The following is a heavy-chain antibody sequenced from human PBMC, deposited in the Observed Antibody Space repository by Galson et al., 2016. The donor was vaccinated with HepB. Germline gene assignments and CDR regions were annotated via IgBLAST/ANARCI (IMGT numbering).Heavy chain of an antibody. CDR2: ISGSGGTT. J-gene: IGHJ4*02. V-gene: IGHV3-23*01. CDR3: AKDLDGYTYGYSYSDH. D-gene: IGHD5-18*01. Sequence: SLRLSCAASGFTFSSYWMHWVRQAPGKGLEWVSSISGSGGTTYYADSVKGRFTISRDKSKNTLYLQMNSLRGEDTAVYYCAKDLDGYTYGYSYSDHWGQGTLVTVSS. CDR1: GFTFSSYW.